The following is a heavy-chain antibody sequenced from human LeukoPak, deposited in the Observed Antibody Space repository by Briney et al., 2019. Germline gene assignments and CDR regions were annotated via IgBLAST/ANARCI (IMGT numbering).Heavy chain of an antibody. J-gene: IGHJ3*01. D-gene: IGHD5/OR15-5a*01. CDR3: AGNSTKHAFDF. Sequence: PSETLSLTCTVSGGSISTYYWSWIRQPPGKGLEWIGNIYNSGSTNYNPSLKSRVTMSVDTAKNHFSLKLSSVTAADTAMYYCAGNSTKHAFDFWGQGTMVTVSS. V-gene: IGHV4-59*12. CDR1: GGSISTYY. CDR2: IYNSGST.